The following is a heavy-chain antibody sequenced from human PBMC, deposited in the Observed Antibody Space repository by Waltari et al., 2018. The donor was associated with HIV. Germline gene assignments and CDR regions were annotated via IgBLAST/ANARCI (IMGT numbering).Heavy chain of an antibody. D-gene: IGHD2-8*01. CDR2: IKQDGSEK. J-gene: IGHJ5*02. V-gene: IGHV3-7*01. Sequence: EVQLVESGGGLVQPGGSLRLSCAASGFTFSSYWMSWVRQAPGKGLEWVGNIKQDGSEKYYVDSMKGRFTISRDNAKNSLYLQSNSLRAEDTAVYYCAGRSPARRLNWFDPWGQGTLVIVSS. CDR3: AGRSPARRLNWFDP. CDR1: GFTFSSYW.